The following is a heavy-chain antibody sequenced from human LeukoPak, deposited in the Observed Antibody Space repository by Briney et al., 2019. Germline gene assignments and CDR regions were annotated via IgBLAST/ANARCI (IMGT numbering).Heavy chain of an antibody. D-gene: IGHD3-22*01. CDR1: GYTFTSYY. CDR3: ARVGYYESSGYYEY. J-gene: IGHJ4*02. Sequence: ASVKVSCKASGYTFTSYYMHWVRQAPGQGLEWMGRINPNCGGTNYAQKFQGRVTMTRDTSISTVYMELSRLRSDDTAVYYCARVGYYESSGYYEYWGQGTLVTVSS. V-gene: IGHV1-2*06. CDR2: INPNCGGT.